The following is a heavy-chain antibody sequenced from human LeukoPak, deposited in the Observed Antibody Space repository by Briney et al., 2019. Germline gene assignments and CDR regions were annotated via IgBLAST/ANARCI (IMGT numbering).Heavy chain of an antibody. CDR3: ARDSLTTAIL. CDR1: VDSISSSKW. CDR2: ISSSSSTI. J-gene: IGHJ4*02. Sequence: PSGTLSLTCAVSVDSISSSKWWSWVRQAPGKGLEWVSYISSSSSTIYYADSVKGRFTISRDNAKNSLCLQMNSLRDEDTAVYYCARDSLTTAILWGQGTLVTVSS. D-gene: IGHD2-2*02. V-gene: IGHV3-48*02.